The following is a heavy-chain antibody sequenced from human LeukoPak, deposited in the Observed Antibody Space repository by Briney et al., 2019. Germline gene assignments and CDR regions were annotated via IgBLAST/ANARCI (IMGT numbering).Heavy chain of an antibody. D-gene: IGHD6-13*01. CDR1: GFTFSSYA. CDR2: MTGSGGST. CDR3: ARESSSTWYGSLDY. Sequence: PGGSLRLSCAATGFTFSSYAMSWVRQAPGKGLEWVSAMTGSGGSTYYADSVKGRFTISGDNSKNTLYLQMNGLRAEDTAVYYCARESSSTWYGSLDYWGQGTLVTVSS. V-gene: IGHV3-23*01. J-gene: IGHJ4*02.